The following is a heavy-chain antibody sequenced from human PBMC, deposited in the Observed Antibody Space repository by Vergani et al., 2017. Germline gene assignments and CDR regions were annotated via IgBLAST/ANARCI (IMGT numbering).Heavy chain of an antibody. D-gene: IGHD3-10*01. CDR3: ARVGYYGSGSFWFDP. CDR2: IYYSGST. Sequence: QVQLQESGPGLVKPSETLSLTCTVSGGSISSYYWSWIRQPPGKGLDWIGYIYYSGSTNYNPSLKSRVTISVDTSKNQFSLKLSSVTAADTAVYYCARVGYYGSGSFWFDPWGQGALVTVSS. V-gene: IGHV4-59*01. J-gene: IGHJ5*02. CDR1: GGSISSYY.